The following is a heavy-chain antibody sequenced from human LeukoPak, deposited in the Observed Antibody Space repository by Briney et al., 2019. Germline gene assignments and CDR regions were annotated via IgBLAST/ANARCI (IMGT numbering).Heavy chain of an antibody. Sequence: SVKVSCKASGGTFSSYAISWVRQAPGQGLEWMAGIIPIFGTANYAQKFQGRVTITADKSTSTAYMELSSLRSEDTAVYYCARVDDILTGYYNGWFDPWGQGTLVTVSS. V-gene: IGHV1-69*06. CDR1: GGTFSSYA. J-gene: IGHJ5*02. D-gene: IGHD3-9*01. CDR2: IIPIFGTA. CDR3: ARVDDILTGYYNGWFDP.